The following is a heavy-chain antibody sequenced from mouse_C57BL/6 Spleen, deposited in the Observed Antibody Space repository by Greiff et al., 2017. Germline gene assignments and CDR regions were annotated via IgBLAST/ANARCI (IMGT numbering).Heavy chain of an antibody. CDR3: TLLLRRGYAMDY. D-gene: IGHD1-1*01. J-gene: IGHJ4*01. CDR1: GFNIKDDY. V-gene: IGHV14-4*01. Sequence: VQLKQSGAELVRPGASVKLSCTASGFNIKDDYMHWVKQRPEQGLEWIGWIDPENGDTEYASKFQGKATITADTSSNTAYLQLSSLTSEDTAVYYCTLLLRRGYAMDYWGQGTSVTVSS. CDR2: IDPENGDT.